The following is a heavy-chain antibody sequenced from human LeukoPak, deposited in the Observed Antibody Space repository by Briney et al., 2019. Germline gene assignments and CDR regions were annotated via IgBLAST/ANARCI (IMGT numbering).Heavy chain of an antibody. CDR3: ARVRSAAAVDY. J-gene: IGHJ4*02. Sequence: GGSLRLSCAASGFTFSSYWMHWVRQAPGRGLVWVSRINNDGSSTSYADSVKGRFTISRDNAKNTLHLQMNRLRAEDTAVYYCARVRSAAAVDYWGQGTLVTVSS. V-gene: IGHV3-74*01. CDR1: GFTFSSYW. CDR2: INNDGSST.